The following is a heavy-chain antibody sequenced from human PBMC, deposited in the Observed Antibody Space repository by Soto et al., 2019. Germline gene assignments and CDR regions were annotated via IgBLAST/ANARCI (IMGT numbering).Heavy chain of an antibody. V-gene: IGHV4-39*01. D-gene: IGHD6-25*01. CDR1: GGSITSSSHF. CDR2: IYFTGNT. Sequence: SETLSLTCSASGGSITSSSHFWGWVRQPPGKGLEWIGTIYFTGNTYYTPSLKSRLTMSIDTSKNEFSLRLNSVTAADTAVYYCAGQTFTIAAASYGRSNWFNPWGPGTLVTVSS. J-gene: IGHJ5*02. CDR3: AGQTFTIAAASYGRSNWFNP.